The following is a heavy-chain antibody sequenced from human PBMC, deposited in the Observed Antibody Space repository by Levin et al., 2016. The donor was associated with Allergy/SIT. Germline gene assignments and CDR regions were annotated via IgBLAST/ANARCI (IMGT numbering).Heavy chain of an antibody. D-gene: IGHD6-25*01. CDR2: ISSSGSTI. CDR3: AREYIRGLMWDSGLDAFDI. Sequence: GESLKISCAASGFTFSDYYMSWIRQAPGKGLEWVSYISSSGSTIYYADSVKGRFTISRDNAKNSLYLQMNSLRAEDTAVYYCAREYIRGLMWDSGLDAFDIWGQGTMVTVSS. J-gene: IGHJ3*02. V-gene: IGHV3-11*01. CDR1: GFTFSDYY.